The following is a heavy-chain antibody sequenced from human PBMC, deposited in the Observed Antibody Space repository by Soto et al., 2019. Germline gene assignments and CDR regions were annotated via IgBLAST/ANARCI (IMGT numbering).Heavy chain of an antibody. Sequence: SCSASGFTFSSYAMSWVRQAPGEGLEWVSVITYSGGDTLHADSVKGRFTISGDNSKNTVYLQMSSLRAEDTAIYYCAKSSGESYPGSRVFEFWGQGTRVNVSS. CDR3: AKSSGESYPGSRVFEF. J-gene: IGHJ4*02. CDR2: ITYSGGDT. CDR1: GFTFSSYA. V-gene: IGHV3-23*01. D-gene: IGHD3-10*01.